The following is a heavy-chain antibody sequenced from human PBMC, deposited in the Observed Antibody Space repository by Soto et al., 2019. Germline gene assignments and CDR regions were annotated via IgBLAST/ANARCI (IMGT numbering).Heavy chain of an antibody. CDR2: INHRGTT. D-gene: IGHD3-3*01. Sequence: PSETLSLTCTVSGGSISSCGYYWSWIRQSPVKGLEWIGEINHRGTTVYNPSLKSRLTISADTSKNQFSLKLKSVTSADTALYYCARRFLNWPNHYYFDYWGQGILVTVSS. V-gene: IGHV4-39*07. CDR3: ARRFLNWPNHYYFDY. J-gene: IGHJ4*02. CDR1: GGSISSCGYY.